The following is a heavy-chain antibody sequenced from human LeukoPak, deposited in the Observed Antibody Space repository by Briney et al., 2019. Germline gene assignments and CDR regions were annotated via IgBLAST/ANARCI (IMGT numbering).Heavy chain of an antibody. CDR2: IYHDGRT. V-gene: IGHV4-38-2*02. Sequence: SETLSLTCTVSGYSISSGYCWGWIRQPPGKGLEWIGTIYHDGRTYFNPSLKSRVTISLDTSKNQFSLKLSSVTAADTAVYYCARPRSRVSWFDPWGQGTLVTVSS. D-gene: IGHD2-8*01. CDR3: ARPRSRVSWFDP. J-gene: IGHJ5*02. CDR1: GYSISSGYC.